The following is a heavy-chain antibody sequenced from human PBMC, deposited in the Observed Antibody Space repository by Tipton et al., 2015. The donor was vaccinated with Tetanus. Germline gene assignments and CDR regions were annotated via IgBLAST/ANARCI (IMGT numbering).Heavy chain of an antibody. CDR1: GFSFRDFG. J-gene: IGHJ5*01. V-gene: IGHV3-48*02. CDR2: ISYSSTSI. Sequence: SLRLSCAGSGFSFRDFGMNWVRQAPGKGLEWASYISYSSTSIYYADSVKGRFAVSRDNAKNSLYLQMNTLRDDDTGVYYCARRGEARANWFDSWGQGTLVTVSS. CDR3: ARRGEARANWFDS.